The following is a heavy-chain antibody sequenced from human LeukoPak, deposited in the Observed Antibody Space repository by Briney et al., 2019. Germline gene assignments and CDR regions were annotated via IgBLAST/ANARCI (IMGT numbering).Heavy chain of an antibody. D-gene: IGHD3-22*01. Sequence: DPSETLSLTCTVSGDSIGSHYWSWIRQPPGKGLEWIGYIFYVGSTNYNPSLKSRVTISVDTSKNQFSLKLNSVTAADTAVYYCARDYYDSRGEAFHIWGQGTMVTVSS. CDR1: GDSIGSHY. J-gene: IGHJ3*02. CDR2: IFYVGST. V-gene: IGHV4-59*11. CDR3: ARDYYDSRGEAFHI.